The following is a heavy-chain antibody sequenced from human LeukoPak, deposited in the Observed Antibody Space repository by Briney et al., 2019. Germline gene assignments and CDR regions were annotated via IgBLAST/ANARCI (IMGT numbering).Heavy chain of an antibody. Sequence: SETLSLTCTVSGGSISSYYWSWIRQPPGKGLEWIGYIYYSGSTNCNPSLKSRVTISVDTSKNQFSLKLSSVTAADTAVYYCARASIAAAGTFFDYWGQGTLVTVSS. CDR3: ARASIAAAGTFFDY. CDR1: GGSISSYY. J-gene: IGHJ4*02. D-gene: IGHD6-13*01. V-gene: IGHV4-59*01. CDR2: IYYSGST.